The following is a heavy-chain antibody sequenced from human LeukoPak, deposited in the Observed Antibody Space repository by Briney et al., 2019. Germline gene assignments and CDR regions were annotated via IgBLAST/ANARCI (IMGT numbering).Heavy chain of an antibody. CDR3: ARIGYSSSSLDY. V-gene: IGHV3-7*01. J-gene: IGHJ4*02. D-gene: IGHD6-6*01. CDR1: GFTFNNYW. Sequence: GGSLRLSCAASGFTFNNYWMSWVRQAPRKGLEWVANIKQDGSQTYYVDSLKDRFTISRDNAKNSVFLQMNSLRAEDTAIYYCARIGYSSSSLDYWGQGTLVTVSS. CDR2: IKQDGSQT.